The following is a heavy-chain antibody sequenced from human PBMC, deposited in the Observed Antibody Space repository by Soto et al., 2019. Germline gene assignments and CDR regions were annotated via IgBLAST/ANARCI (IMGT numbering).Heavy chain of an antibody. CDR3: ARGTCSGGSCYPRAWFDP. CDR1: GYTFTSYD. D-gene: IGHD2-15*01. Sequence: GASVKVSCKASGYTFTSYDMHWVRQAPGQRLEWMGILNASGGRTSYAQKFQGRVTMTRDTSTMTVYMELSRLRSEDTAVYYCARGTCSGGSCYPRAWFDPWGQGTLVTVSS. V-gene: IGHV1-46*01. J-gene: IGHJ5*02. CDR2: LNASGGRT.